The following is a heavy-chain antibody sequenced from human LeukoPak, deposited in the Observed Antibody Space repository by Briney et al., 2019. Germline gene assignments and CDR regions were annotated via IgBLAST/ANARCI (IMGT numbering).Heavy chain of an antibody. CDR2: ISSSSSYI. V-gene: IGHV3-21*01. CDR1: GFTFSSYS. D-gene: IGHD1-26*01. J-gene: IGHJ3*02. CDR3: ALGATTFAFDI. Sequence: GGSLRLSCAASGFTFSSYSMNWVRQAPGKGLEWVSSISSSSSYIYYADSVEGRFTISRDNAKNSLYLQMNSLRAEDTAVYYCALGATTFAFDIWGQGTMVTVSS.